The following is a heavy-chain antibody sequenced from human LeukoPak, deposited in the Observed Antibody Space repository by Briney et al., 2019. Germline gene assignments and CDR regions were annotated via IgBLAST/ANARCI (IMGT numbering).Heavy chain of an antibody. V-gene: IGHV4-39*01. J-gene: IGHJ4*02. Sequence: SETLSLTCTVSGGSISSSSYYWGWIRQPPGKGLEWIGSIYYSVSTYHNPSLKSRVTISVDTSKNQFSLKLSSVTAADTAMYYCARIGYSGYDYWEDYFDYWGQGTLVTVSS. CDR3: ARIGYSGYDYWEDYFDY. D-gene: IGHD5-12*01. CDR1: GGSISSSSYY. CDR2: IYYSVST.